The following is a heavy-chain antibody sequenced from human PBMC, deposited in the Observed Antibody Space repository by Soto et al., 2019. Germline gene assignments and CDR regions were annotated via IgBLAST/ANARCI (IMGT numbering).Heavy chain of an antibody. Sequence: ASVKVSCKASGYTFNSYGISWVRQAPGQGLEWMGWIRVKNGNTNYAQNFQGRFTMTTDTSTSTAYMELSSLRSEDTAVYYCARGAWESPLDYWGQGTLVTVSS. CDR2: IRVKNGNT. V-gene: IGHV1-18*01. CDR3: ARGAWESPLDY. CDR1: GYTFNSYG. J-gene: IGHJ4*02. D-gene: IGHD1-26*01.